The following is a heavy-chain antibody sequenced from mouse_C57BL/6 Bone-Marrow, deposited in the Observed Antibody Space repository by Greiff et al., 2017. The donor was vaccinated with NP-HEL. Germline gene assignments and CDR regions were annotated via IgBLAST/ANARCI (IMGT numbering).Heavy chain of an antibody. D-gene: IGHD1-1*02. CDR2: IDPENGDT. CDR1: GFNIKDDY. J-gene: IGHJ2*01. CDR3: TRLWAPFDY. V-gene: IGHV14-4*01. Sequence: VQLQQSGAELVRPGASVKLSCTASGFNIKDDYMHWVKQRPEQGLEWIRWIDPENGDTEYASKFQGKATITADTSSNTAYLQLSSLTSEDTAVYYCTRLWAPFDYWGQGTTLTVSS.